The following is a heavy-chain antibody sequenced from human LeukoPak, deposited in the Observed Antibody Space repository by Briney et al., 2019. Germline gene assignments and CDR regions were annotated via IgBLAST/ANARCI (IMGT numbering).Heavy chain of an antibody. D-gene: IGHD6-13*01. J-gene: IGHJ4*02. CDR3: ARELVRLFYLDY. Sequence: SETLSLTCTVSGGSISSYYWSWIRQPAGKELEWIGRIYTSGSTNYNPSLKSRVAMSVDTSKNQFSLKLSSVTAADTAVYYCARELVRLFYLDYWGQGTLVTVSS. V-gene: IGHV4-4*07. CDR2: IYTSGST. CDR1: GGSISSYY.